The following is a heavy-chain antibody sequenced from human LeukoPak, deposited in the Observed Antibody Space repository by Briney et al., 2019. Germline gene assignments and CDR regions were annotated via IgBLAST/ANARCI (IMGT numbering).Heavy chain of an antibody. CDR2: IYTSGST. CDR1: GRSISSGDYY. J-gene: IGHJ6*03. D-gene: IGHD6-13*01. CDR3: ARSLGQLDNYYYYYYMDV. Sequence: PSETLSLTCTVSGRSISSGDYYWSWIRQPAGKGLEWIGRIYTSGSTNYNPSLKGRVTISVDTSKNQLSLKLSSVTAADTAVYYCARSLGQLDNYYYYYYMDVWGKGTTVTVSS. V-gene: IGHV4-61*02.